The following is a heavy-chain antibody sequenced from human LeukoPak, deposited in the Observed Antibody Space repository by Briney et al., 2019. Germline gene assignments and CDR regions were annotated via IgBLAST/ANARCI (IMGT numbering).Heavy chain of an antibody. CDR3: ARDRGWGDYGWFDP. J-gene: IGHJ5*02. CDR2: INPNSGGT. Sequence: ASVKVSCKASGGTFSSYAISWVRQAPGQGLEWMGWINPNSGGTNYAQKFQGRVTMTRDTSISTAYMELSRLRSDDTAVYYCARDRGWGDYGWFDPWGQGTLVTVSS. V-gene: IGHV1-2*02. CDR1: GGTFSSYA. D-gene: IGHD4-17*01.